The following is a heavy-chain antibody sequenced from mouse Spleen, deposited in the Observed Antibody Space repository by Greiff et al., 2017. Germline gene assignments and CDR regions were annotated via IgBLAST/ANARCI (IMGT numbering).Heavy chain of an antibody. CDR3: ARQNWDY. Sequence: EVHLVESGGGLVKLGGSLKLSCAASGFTFSSYAMSWVRQTPEKRLEWVATISSGGGNTYYPDSVKGRFTISRDNAKNTLYLQMSSLKSEDTAMYYCARQNWDYWGQGTTLTVSS. CDR1: GFTFSSYA. J-gene: IGHJ2*01. V-gene: IGHV5-9-3*01. CDR2: ISSGGGNT. D-gene: IGHD4-1*01.